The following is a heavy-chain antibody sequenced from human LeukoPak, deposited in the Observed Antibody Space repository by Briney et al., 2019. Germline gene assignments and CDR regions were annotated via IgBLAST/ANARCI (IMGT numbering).Heavy chain of an antibody. V-gene: IGHV4-59*12. CDR2: IYYSGST. D-gene: IGHD4-17*01. CDR1: GGSISSYY. J-gene: IGHJ5*02. CDR3: ARGSTVTTDGWFDP. Sequence: PSETLSLTCTVSGGSISSYYWSWIRQPPGKGLEWIGYIYYSGSTNYNPSLKSRVTISVDTSKNQFSLKLSSVTAADTAVYYCARGSTVTTDGWFDPWGQGTLVTVSS.